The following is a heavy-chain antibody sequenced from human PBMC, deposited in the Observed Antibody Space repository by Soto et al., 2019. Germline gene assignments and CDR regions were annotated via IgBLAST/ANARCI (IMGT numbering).Heavy chain of an antibody. CDR3: AAYPAGYYDSSGYASPGAFDI. J-gene: IGHJ3*02. CDR1: GFTFTSSA. V-gene: IGHV1-58*01. D-gene: IGHD3-22*01. CDR2: IVVGSGNT. Sequence: ASVKVSCKASGFTFTSSAVQWVRQARGQRLEWIGWIVVGSGNTNYAQKFQERVTITRDMSTSTAYMELSSLRSEDTAVYYCAAYPAGYYDSSGYASPGAFDIWGQGTMVTVSS.